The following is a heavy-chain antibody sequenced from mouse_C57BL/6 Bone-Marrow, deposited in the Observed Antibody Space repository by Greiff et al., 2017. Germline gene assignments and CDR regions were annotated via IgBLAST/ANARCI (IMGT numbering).Heavy chain of an antibody. V-gene: IGHV1-81*01. Sequence: QVQLQQSGAELARPGASVKLSCKASGYTFTSYGISWVKQRPGQGLEWIGEIYPRSGNTYYNEKFKGKATLTADKSSSTAYMELRSLTSEDSAVYYCARWDGYWPFDYWGQGTLVTVSA. J-gene: IGHJ3*01. CDR3: ARWDGYWPFDY. D-gene: IGHD2-3*01. CDR2: IYPRSGNT. CDR1: GYTFTSYG.